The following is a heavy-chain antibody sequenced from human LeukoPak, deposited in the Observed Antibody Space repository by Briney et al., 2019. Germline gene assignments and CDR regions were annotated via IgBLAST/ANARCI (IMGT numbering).Heavy chain of an antibody. V-gene: IGHV4-34*01. CDR2: INHSGST. CDR3: ARGYGSGSYYVY. J-gene: IGHJ4*02. D-gene: IGHD3-10*01. CDR1: GGSFSGYY. Sequence: SETLSLTCAVYGGSFSGYYWSWIRQPPGKGLEWIGEINHSGSTNYNPSLKSRVTISVDTSKNQFSLKLSSVTAADTAVYYCARGYGSGSYYVYWGQGTLVTVSS.